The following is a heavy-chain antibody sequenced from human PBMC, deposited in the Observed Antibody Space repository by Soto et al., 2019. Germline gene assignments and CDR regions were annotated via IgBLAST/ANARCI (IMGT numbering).Heavy chain of an antibody. J-gene: IGHJ4*02. CDR1: GFNLTNYE. CDR2: IRGSSNNI. CDR3: AAEALCGADCYFFEY. Sequence: PGGSLRLSCAVSGFNLTNYEMNWVRQVPGKGLEWISKIRGSSNNIYYADSVKGRFTISRDNASNLLFLQMNSLRAEDTAFYYCAAEALCGADCYFFEYWGQGTLVTVSS. V-gene: IGHV3-48*03. D-gene: IGHD2-21*02.